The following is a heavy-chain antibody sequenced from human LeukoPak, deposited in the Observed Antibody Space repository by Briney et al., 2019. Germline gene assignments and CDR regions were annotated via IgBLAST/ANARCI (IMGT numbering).Heavy chain of an antibody. Sequence: ASVKVSCKASGYTFTSYDINWVRQATGQGLEWMGWMNPNSGNTGSAQKFQGRVTMTRNTSISTAYMELSSLRSEDTAVYYCARGDSSGYYSAFDIWGQGTMVTVSS. CDR1: GYTFTSYD. D-gene: IGHD3-22*01. CDR2: MNPNSGNT. V-gene: IGHV1-8*01. CDR3: ARGDSSGYYSAFDI. J-gene: IGHJ3*02.